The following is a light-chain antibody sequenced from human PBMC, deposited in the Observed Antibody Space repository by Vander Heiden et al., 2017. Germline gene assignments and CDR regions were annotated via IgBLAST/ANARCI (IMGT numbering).Light chain of an antibody. CDR2: GAS. CDR1: QNINTNY. V-gene: IGKV3-20*01. Sequence: VLTPSPGTLSLSPGDRATLSCRTTQNINTNYLAWYQQKPGQAPRILMYGASSRATGIPDRCSGSGSGTDLSLTINSLEAEDFAMYYCQQYGTSPRTFGQGTKVEFK. J-gene: IGKJ1*01. CDR3: QQYGTSPRT.